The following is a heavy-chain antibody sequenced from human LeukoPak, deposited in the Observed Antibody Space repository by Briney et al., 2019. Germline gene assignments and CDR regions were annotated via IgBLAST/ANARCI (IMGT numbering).Heavy chain of an antibody. J-gene: IGHJ5*02. D-gene: IGHD1-26*01. CDR2: MFYSGST. CDR1: GDSISGGAFY. Sequence: SETLSLTGTVSGDSISGGAFYWGWVRQSPGKGLEWIGSMFYSGSTHFNPSLESRITMSLDTSKNQFSLRLSLMTAADTGVYYCARQGSSPNWFDPWGQGTLVTVSS. V-gene: IGHV4-39*01. CDR3: ARQGSSPNWFDP.